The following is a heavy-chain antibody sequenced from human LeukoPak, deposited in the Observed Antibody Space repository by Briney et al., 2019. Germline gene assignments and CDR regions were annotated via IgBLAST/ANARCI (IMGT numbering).Heavy chain of an antibody. CDR2: IYTSGST. J-gene: IGHJ4*02. V-gene: IGHV4-61*02. CDR3: ARDLGYGEFDY. CDR1: GGSISSGSYY. Sequence: SQTLSLTCTVSGGSISSGSYYWSWIRQPAGKGLEWIGRIYTSGSTNYNPSLKSRVTISVDTSKNQFSLKLSSVTAADTAVYYCARDLGYGEFDYWGQGTLVTVSS. D-gene: IGHD4-17*01.